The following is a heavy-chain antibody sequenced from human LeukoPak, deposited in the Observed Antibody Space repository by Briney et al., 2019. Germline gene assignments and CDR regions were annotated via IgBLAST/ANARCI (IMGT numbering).Heavy chain of an antibody. Sequence: SETLSLTCTVSGGSISSYYWSWIRQPAGKGLEWIGRIYTSGSTNYNPSLKSRVTMSVDTSKNQFSLKLSSVTAAGTAVYYCAREAGYQLLFYWFDPWGQGTLVTVSS. J-gene: IGHJ5*02. CDR1: GGSISSYY. CDR3: AREAGYQLLFYWFDP. CDR2: IYTSGST. V-gene: IGHV4-4*07. D-gene: IGHD2-2*01.